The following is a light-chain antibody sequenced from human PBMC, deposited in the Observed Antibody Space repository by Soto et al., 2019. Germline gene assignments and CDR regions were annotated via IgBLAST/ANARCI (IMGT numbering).Light chain of an antibody. CDR1: QSISSY. CDR3: QQSYSTPVT. V-gene: IGKV1-39*01. J-gene: IGKJ1*01. Sequence: DIQMTQSPSSLSASVGDRVTITFRASQSISSYLNWYQQKPGKAPKLLIYAASSLQSGVPSRFSGSGSGTDFTLTISSLQPEDFATYYCQQSYSTPVTFGQGTKVHIK. CDR2: AAS.